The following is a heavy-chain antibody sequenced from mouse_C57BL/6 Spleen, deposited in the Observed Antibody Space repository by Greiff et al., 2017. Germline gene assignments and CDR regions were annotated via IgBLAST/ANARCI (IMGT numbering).Heavy chain of an antibody. J-gene: IGHJ2*01. CDR3: TRTFYYFDY. V-gene: IGHV1-15*01. CDR1: GYTFTDYE. Sequence: QVQLKESGAELVRPGASVTLSCKASGYTFTDYEMHWVKQTPVHGLEWIGAIDPETGGTAYNQKFKGKAILTADKSSSTAYMELRSLTSEDSAVYYCTRTFYYFDYWGQGTTLTVSS. CDR2: IDPETGGT.